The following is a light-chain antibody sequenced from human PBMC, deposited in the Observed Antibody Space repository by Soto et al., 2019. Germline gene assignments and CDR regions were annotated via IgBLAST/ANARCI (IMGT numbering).Light chain of an antibody. Sequence: DIQMTQSPSTLSASVGDRVTITCRASQSISSWLAWYQQKTRKTTKLLIYKAYSLESGVPSRFSGSRSETKFTLTFSSLQPDDFATYYCQQYNNYYWTFGQGTKVDIK. CDR2: KAY. CDR1: QSISSW. J-gene: IGKJ1*01. V-gene: IGKV1-5*03. CDR3: QQYNNYYWT.